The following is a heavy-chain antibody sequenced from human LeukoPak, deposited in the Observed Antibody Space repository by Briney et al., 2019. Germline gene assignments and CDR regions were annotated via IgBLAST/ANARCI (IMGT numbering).Heavy chain of an antibody. V-gene: IGHV4-61*08. J-gene: IGHJ3*02. D-gene: IGHD2-8*02. CDR3: ASGGNWWRAFDI. Sequence: PSETLSLTCTVSGGSISSGGYYWSWIRQHPGKGLEWIGYIYYSGSTNYNPSLKSRVTISVDTSKNQFSLKLSSVTAADTAVYYCASGGNWWRAFDIWGQGTMVTVSS. CDR2: IYYSGST. CDR1: GGSISSGGYY.